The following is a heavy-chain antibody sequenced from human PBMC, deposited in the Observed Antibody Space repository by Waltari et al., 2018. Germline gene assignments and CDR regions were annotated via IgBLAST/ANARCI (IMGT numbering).Heavy chain of an antibody. D-gene: IGHD3-16*02. V-gene: IGHV1-24*01. CDR2: FDPEDGET. CDR3: ATGTYDYVWGSYRYTLDY. Sequence: QVQLVQSGAGVKKPGASVKVSSKVSGSTLTEFPIHGVRQAPGQGLEWMGGFDPEDGETIYEQKFQGRVTMTEDTSTDTTYMELSSLRSEDTAVYYCATGTYDYVWGSYRYTLDYWGQGTLVTVSS. J-gene: IGHJ4*02. CDR1: GSTLTEFP.